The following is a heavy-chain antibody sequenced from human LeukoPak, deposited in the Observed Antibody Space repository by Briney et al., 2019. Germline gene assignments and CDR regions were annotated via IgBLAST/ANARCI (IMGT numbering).Heavy chain of an antibody. CDR3: ARNYDILTGYYPANYGMDV. Sequence: SVKVSCKASGGTFSSYAISWVRQAPGQGLEWMGRIIPILGIANYAQKLQGRVTITADKSTSTAYMELSSLRSEDTALYYWARNYDILTGYYPANYGMDVWGQGTTVTVSS. CDR2: IIPILGIA. V-gene: IGHV1-69*04. D-gene: IGHD3-9*01. J-gene: IGHJ6*02. CDR1: GGTFSSYA.